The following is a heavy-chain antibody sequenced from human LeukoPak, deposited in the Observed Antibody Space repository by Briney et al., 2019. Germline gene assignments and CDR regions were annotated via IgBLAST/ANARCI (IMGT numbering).Heavy chain of an antibody. V-gene: IGHV3-48*03. J-gene: IGHJ4*02. Sequence: GRSLRLSCAASGFTFNSYEMNWVRQAPGKGLEWVAYINSGGSAIYYADSVKGRFSISRDNAKNSLYLQMNSLRADDTAVYYCARGGSYVHYWGQGTLVTVSS. CDR3: ARGGSYVHY. CDR2: INSGGSAI. D-gene: IGHD1-26*01. CDR1: GFTFNSYE.